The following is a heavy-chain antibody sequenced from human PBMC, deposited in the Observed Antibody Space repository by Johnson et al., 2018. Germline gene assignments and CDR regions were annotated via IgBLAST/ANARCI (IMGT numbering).Heavy chain of an antibody. CDR3: ARRLATHDAFDI. CDR2: IYYSGST. V-gene: IGHV4-39*07. J-gene: IGHJ3*02. D-gene: IGHD6-25*01. Sequence: QVQLQESGPGLVKPSETLSLTCTVSGGSISSSSYYWGWIRQPPGKGLEWIGSIYYSGSTYYNPSLKSRVPIQVDTSKNQFSLQLGSVPAADTAVYYCARRLATHDAFDIWGQGTMVTVSS. CDR1: GGSISSSSYY.